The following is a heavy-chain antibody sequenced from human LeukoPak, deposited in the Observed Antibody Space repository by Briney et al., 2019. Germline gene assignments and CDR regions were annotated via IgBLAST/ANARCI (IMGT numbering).Heavy chain of an antibody. V-gene: IGHV4-59*08. Sequence: SETLSLTCTVSGGSISSYYWSWIRQPPGKGLEWIGYIYYSGSTNYNPSLKSRVTISVDTSKNQFSLKLSSVTAADTAVYYCARVGLTNYGHYYGMDVWGQGTTVTVSS. D-gene: IGHD4-17*01. CDR3: ARVGLTNYGHYYGMDV. CDR1: GGSISSYY. J-gene: IGHJ6*02. CDR2: IYYSGST.